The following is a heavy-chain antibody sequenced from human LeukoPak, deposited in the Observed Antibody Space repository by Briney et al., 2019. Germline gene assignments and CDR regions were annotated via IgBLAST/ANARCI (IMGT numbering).Heavy chain of an antibody. CDR1: GFTFSSYG. CDR3: ARHLSGVTGYTYGRGIDY. V-gene: IGHV3-7*01. Sequence: GGSLRLSCAASGFTFSSYGMSWVRQAPGKGLEWVANIKKDGSEKYYVDSVKGRFTISRDNAKTSLYLQMNSLRAEDTAIYYCARHLSGVTGYTYGRGIDYWGQGTLVTVSS. D-gene: IGHD5-18*01. CDR2: IKKDGSEK. J-gene: IGHJ4*02.